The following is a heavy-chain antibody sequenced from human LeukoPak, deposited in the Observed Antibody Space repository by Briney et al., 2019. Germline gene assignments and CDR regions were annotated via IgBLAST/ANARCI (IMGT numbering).Heavy chain of an antibody. V-gene: IGHV1-69*04. CDR1: GGTFSSYT. CDR3: ARDGSKEGTVLLWFGESSDAFDI. Sequence: ASVKVSCKASGGTFSSYTISWVRQAPGQGLEWMGRIIPILCIANYAQKFQGRVTITADKSTSTAYMELRSLRSEDTAVYYCARDGSKEGTVLLWFGESSDAFDIWGQGTMVTVSS. CDR2: IIPILCIA. D-gene: IGHD3-10*01. J-gene: IGHJ3*02.